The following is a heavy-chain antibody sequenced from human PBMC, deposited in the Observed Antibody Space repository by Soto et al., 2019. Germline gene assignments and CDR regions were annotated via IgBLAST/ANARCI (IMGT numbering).Heavy chain of an antibody. Sequence: GEFLTISCTCAGYSFSGYWITWVRQKPGKGLEWMGRIDPSDSQTYYSPSFRGHVTISVTKSITTVFLQWSSLRASDTAMYYCARQIYDSDTGPNFQYYFDSWGQGTPVTVSS. D-gene: IGHD3-22*01. J-gene: IGHJ4*02. CDR1: GYSFSGYW. V-gene: IGHV5-10-1*01. CDR2: IDPSDSQT. CDR3: ARQIYDSDTGPNFQYYFDS.